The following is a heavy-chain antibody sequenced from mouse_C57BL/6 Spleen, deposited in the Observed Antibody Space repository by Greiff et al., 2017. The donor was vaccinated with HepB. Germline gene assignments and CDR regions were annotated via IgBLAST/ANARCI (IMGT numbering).Heavy chain of an antibody. D-gene: IGHD1-1*01. Sequence: QVQLQQPGAELVKPGASVKMSCKASGYTFTSYWITWVKQRPGQGLEWIGDIYPGSGSTNYNETFKSKATLTVDTSSITAYMQLSSLTSEDSAVYCCAREYGSSSGAMDYWGQGTSVTVSS. CDR2: IYPGSGST. CDR1: GYTFTSYW. CDR3: AREYGSSSGAMDY. V-gene: IGHV1-55*01. J-gene: IGHJ4*01.